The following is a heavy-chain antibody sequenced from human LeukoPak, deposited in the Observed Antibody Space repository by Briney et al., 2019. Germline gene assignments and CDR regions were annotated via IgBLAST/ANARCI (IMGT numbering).Heavy chain of an antibody. Sequence: AGGSLRLSCAASGFTFSSYAMSWVRQAPGKGLEWVSGILDSGYSTYYANSVKGRFTISRDNSNNTLYLQMNSLRAEDTAVYYCAKLGGHPLNNYYVGVWGKGTTVAVSS. CDR3: AKLGGHPLNNYYVGV. D-gene: IGHD3-16*01. J-gene: IGHJ6*03. CDR2: ILDSGYST. V-gene: IGHV3-23*01. CDR1: GFTFSSYA.